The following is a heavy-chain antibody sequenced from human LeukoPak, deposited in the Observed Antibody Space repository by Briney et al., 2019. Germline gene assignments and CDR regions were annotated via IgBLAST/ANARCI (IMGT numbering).Heavy chain of an antibody. CDR2: IIPVFGTS. D-gene: IGHD1-26*01. V-gene: IGHV1-69*05. CDR3: ARHFNAGSYDW. Sequence: ASVKVSCKASGGTFTSYAVNWMRQAPGQGLEWMGGIIPVFGTSNYAQKFLDRVTITTDTSTSTAYMELKSLRSDDTAVYYCARHFNAGSYDWWGQGTLVTVSS. J-gene: IGHJ4*02. CDR1: GGTFTSYA.